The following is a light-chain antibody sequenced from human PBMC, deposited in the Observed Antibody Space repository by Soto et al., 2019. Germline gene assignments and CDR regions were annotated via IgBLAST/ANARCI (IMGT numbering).Light chain of an antibody. CDR1: QDIAKS. Sequence: DIQMTQSPSSLSASVGDRVTITCQASQDIAKSVNWYQHEPGIAPKLLIYDVSNLGSGVPSRFSGSGSGTDFSFTVSSLQPEDFATYYCQQYDHLPITFGQGTRLEI. CDR3: QQYDHLPIT. CDR2: DVS. J-gene: IGKJ5*01. V-gene: IGKV1-33*01.